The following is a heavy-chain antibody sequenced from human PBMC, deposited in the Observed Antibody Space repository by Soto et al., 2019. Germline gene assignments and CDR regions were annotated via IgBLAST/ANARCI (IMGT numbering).Heavy chain of an antibody. J-gene: IGHJ4*02. CDR2: INPSGGST. CDR1: GYTFTSYY. D-gene: IGHD3-22*01. Sequence: ASVKVSCKASGYTFTSYYMHWVRQAPGQGLEWMGIINPSGGSTSYAQKFQGRVTMTRDTSTSTVYMELSSLRSEDTAVYYCARDRAPNYYDSSAYYSYFDYWGQGTLVTVSS. V-gene: IGHV1-46*01. CDR3: ARDRAPNYYDSSAYYSYFDY.